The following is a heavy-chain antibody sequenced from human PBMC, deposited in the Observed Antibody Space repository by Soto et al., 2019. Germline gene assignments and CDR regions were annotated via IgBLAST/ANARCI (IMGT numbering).Heavy chain of an antibody. D-gene: IGHD3-9*01. CDR1: GYTLTELS. CDR2: FDPEDGET. Sequence: ASVKVSCKVSGYTLTELSMHWVRQAPGKGLEWMGGFDPEDGETIYAQKFQGRVTMTEDTSTDTAYMELSSLRSEDTAVYYCATIYDSSVYDILTGHNWFAPWGKGTLVTVPS. J-gene: IGHJ5*02. CDR3: ATIYDSSVYDILTGHNWFAP. V-gene: IGHV1-24*01.